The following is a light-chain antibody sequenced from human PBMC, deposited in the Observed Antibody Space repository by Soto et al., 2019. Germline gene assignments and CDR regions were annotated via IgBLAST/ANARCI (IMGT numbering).Light chain of an antibody. CDR3: QQDGNVPLT. CDR2: GSS. CDR1: QSVSTSY. J-gene: IGKJ4*01. Sequence: EIVLTQSPGTLSLSPGERATLSCRASQSVSTSYLAWYQQKPGQAPRRLIYGSSISATGIPDRFSGSGSEADLTLTVSRLEHEDFAVYYCQQDGNVPLTFGGGNKVEIK. V-gene: IGKV3-20*01.